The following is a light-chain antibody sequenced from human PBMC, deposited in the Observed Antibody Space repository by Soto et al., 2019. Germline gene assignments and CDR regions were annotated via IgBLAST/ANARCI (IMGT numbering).Light chain of an antibody. CDR1: XXYIGNNA. V-gene: IGLV1-36*01. CDR3: AAWDDSLNGYV. Sequence: QSVLTQPXSXSXAPRXXVTIXXXXXXXYIGNNAVNWYQQLPGKAPKLLIYYDDLLPSGVSDRFSGSKSGTSASLAISGFQSEDEADYYCAAWDDSLNGYVFGXGXX. CDR2: YDD. J-gene: IGLJ1*01.